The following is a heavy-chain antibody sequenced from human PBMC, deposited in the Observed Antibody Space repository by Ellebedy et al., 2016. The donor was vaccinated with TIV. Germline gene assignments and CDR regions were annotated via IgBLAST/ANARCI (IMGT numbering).Heavy chain of an antibody. CDR3: ARVQQWLVREDWFDP. CDR2: IYYSGST. D-gene: IGHD6-19*01. J-gene: IGHJ5*02. Sequence: SETLSLTXTVSGGSISSSSYYWGWIRQPPGKGLEWIGSIYYSGSTYYNPSLKSRVTISVDTSKNQFSLKLSSVTAADTAVYYCARVQQWLVREDWFDPWGQGTLVTVSS. V-gene: IGHV4-39*01. CDR1: GGSISSSSYY.